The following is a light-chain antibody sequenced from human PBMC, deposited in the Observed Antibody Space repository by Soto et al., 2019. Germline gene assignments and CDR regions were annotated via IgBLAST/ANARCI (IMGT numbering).Light chain of an antibody. V-gene: IGKV3-15*01. CDR3: QQYNNWPPDRT. CDR1: QSVGSN. CDR2: GAS. J-gene: IGKJ1*01. Sequence: EIVMTQSPATLSVSPGDRAALSCRASQSVGSNLAWYQQKPGQAPRLLIYGASTMATGIPARFSGSGSGTEFTLTIRSLQSEDFAIYFCQQYNNWPPDRTFGQGTKVEIK.